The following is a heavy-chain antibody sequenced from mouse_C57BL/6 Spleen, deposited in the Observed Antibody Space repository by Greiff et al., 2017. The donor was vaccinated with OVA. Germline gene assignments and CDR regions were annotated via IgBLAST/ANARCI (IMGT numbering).Heavy chain of an antibody. D-gene: IGHD1-1*01. V-gene: IGHV5-17*01. CDR3: ARSSTTVVAQYYFDY. CDR2: ISSGSSTI. Sequence: EVQGVESGGGLVKPGGSLKLSCAASGFTFSDYGMHWVRQAPEKGLEWVAYISSGSSTIYYADTVKGRFTISRDNAKNTLFLQMTSLRSEDTAMYYCARSSTTVVAQYYFDYWGQGTTLTVSS. J-gene: IGHJ2*01. CDR1: GFTFSDYG.